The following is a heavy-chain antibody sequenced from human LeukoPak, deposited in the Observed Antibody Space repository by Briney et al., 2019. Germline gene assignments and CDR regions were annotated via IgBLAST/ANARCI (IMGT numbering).Heavy chain of an antibody. CDR1: GFTFSSYG. V-gene: IGHV3-30*02. Sequence: PGGSLRLSCAASGFTFSSYGMPWVRQAPGKGLEWVAFIRYDGTNKYYADSVKGRFTISRDNSKNTLYLQMNSLRAEDTAVYYCAKGFRDLSEWLLNWFAPWGQGTLVTVSS. CDR2: IRYDGTNK. J-gene: IGHJ5*02. CDR3: AKGFRDLSEWLLNWFAP. D-gene: IGHD3-3*01.